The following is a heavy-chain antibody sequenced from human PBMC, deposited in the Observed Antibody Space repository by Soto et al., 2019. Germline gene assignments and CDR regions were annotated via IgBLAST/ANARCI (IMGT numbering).Heavy chain of an antibody. D-gene: IGHD2-15*01. CDR3: ARGNGCSGGRCYLDC. Sequence: EVQLVESGGGLVQPGGSLRLSCAASGFTFSSYWMSWVRQAPGKGLERVANIKQDGSEKFYVDSVKGRFTISRDNAKNSLYLQMNSLRAEDTAVYYCARGNGCSGGRCYLDCWGQGTLVTVPS. CDR1: GFTFSSYW. J-gene: IGHJ4*02. CDR2: IKQDGSEK. V-gene: IGHV3-7*01.